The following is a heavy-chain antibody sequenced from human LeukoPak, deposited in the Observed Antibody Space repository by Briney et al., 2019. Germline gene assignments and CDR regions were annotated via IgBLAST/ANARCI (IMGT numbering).Heavy chain of an antibody. CDR2: IYYSGST. V-gene: IGHV4-31*03. D-gene: IGHD3-22*01. CDR1: GGSISSGGYY. Sequence: KPSETLSLTCTVSGGSISSGGYYWSWIRQHPGKGLEWIGYIYYSGSTYYNPSLKSRVTISVDTSKNQFSLKLSSVTAADTAVYYCARTAYYDSSGYLIGFQHWGQGTLVTVSS. J-gene: IGHJ1*01. CDR3: ARTAYYDSSGYLIGFQH.